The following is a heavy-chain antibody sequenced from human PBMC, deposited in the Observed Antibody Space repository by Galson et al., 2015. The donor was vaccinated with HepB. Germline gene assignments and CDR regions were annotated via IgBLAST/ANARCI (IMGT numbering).Heavy chain of an antibody. D-gene: IGHD6-13*01. CDR3: ARVVRPGIAAAGLYYYGMDV. J-gene: IGHJ6*02. V-gene: IGHV6-1*01. Sequence: CAISEDSVSSNSAAWNWIRQSPSRGLEWLGRTYYRSKWYNDYAVSVKSRITINPDTSKNQFSLQLNSVTPKDTAVYHCARVVRPGIAAAGLYYYGMDVWGQGTTVTVSS. CDR2: TYYRSKWYN. CDR1: EDSVSSNSAA.